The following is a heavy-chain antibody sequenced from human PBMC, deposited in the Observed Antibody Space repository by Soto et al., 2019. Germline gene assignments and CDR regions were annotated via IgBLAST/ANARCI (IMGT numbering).Heavy chain of an antibody. CDR1: GFTFSSYS. Sequence: GGSLRLSCAASGFTFSSYSMNWVRQAPGKGLEWVSYISSSSSTIYYADSVKGRFTISRDNAKNSLYLQMNSLRAEDTAVYYCARAVAAAGTNYYYYYMDVWGKGTTVTVSS. CDR3: ARAVAAAGTNYYYYYMDV. V-gene: IGHV3-48*01. CDR2: ISSSSSTI. D-gene: IGHD6-13*01. J-gene: IGHJ6*03.